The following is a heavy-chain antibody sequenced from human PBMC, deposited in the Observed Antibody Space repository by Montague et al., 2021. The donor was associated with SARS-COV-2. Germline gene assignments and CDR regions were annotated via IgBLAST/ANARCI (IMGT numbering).Heavy chain of an antibody. Sequence: SLRLSCAASGFTFSSFAMIWVRQAPGKGLEWLSYISRSGSPDYADSVKGRFTASRDNAKNSLYLQMDSLRDEDTAVYYCATRAQSRVWYERHGPFDYWGQGTLVTVSS. CDR2: ISRSGSP. V-gene: IGHV3-48*03. CDR3: ATRAQSRVWYERHGPFDY. J-gene: IGHJ4*02. D-gene: IGHD6-13*01. CDR1: GFTFSSFA.